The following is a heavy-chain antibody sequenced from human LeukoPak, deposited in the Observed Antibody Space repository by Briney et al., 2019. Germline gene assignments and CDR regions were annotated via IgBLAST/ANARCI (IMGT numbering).Heavy chain of an antibody. J-gene: IGHJ5*02. Sequence: ASVKVSCKASGYTFTSYYMHWVRQAPGQGLEWMGIINPSGGSTSYAQKFQGRVTMTREMSTSTVYMELSSLRSEDTAVYYCARGLLHSSGWHWFDPWGQGTLVTVSS. CDR2: INPSGGST. D-gene: IGHD6-19*01. CDR1: GYTFTSYY. V-gene: IGHV1-46*01. CDR3: ARGLLHSSGWHWFDP.